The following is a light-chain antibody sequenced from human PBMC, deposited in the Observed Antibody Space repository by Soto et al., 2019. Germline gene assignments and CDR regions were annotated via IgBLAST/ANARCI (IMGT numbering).Light chain of an antibody. J-gene: IGKJ4*01. Sequence: EISIPHSPATLSDSPGEKAILSFRASQSVSSNVAWHQQKPGQAPRVIIYGACRRATGIPDRFSGGGSGTEFTLTISRLEREEFAVYYCQQFISYPLTFGGGTKVDIK. CDR1: QSVSSN. CDR3: QQFISYPLT. V-gene: IGKV3D-15*01. CDR2: GAC.